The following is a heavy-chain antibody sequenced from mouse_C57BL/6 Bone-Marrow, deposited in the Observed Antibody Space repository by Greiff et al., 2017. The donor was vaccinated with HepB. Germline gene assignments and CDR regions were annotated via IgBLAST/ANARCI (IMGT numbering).Heavy chain of an antibody. CDR3: ARSHYYGSSYGYFDV. Sequence: VQLQQSGAELARPGASVKLSCKASGYTFTSYGISWVKQSTGQGLEWIGEIYPRSGNTYYNEKFKGKATLTADKSSSTAYMELRSLTSEDSAVYFCARSHYYGSSYGYFDVWGTGTTVTVSS. V-gene: IGHV1-81*01. D-gene: IGHD1-1*01. J-gene: IGHJ1*03. CDR2: IYPRSGNT. CDR1: GYTFTSYG.